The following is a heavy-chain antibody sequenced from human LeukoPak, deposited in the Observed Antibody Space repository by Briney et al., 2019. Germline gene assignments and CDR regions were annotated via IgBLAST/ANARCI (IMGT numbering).Heavy chain of an antibody. V-gene: IGHV4-39*07. J-gene: IGHJ5*02. Sequence: SETLSLTCTVSGGSISSSSYYWGWIRQPPGKGLEWIGSIYYSGSTNYNPSLKSRVTISVDTSKNQFSLKLSSVTAADTAVYYCAGQRDIVLMYRTPFDPWGQGTLVTVSS. CDR3: AGQRDIVLMYRTPFDP. CDR1: GGSISSSSYY. D-gene: IGHD2-8*01. CDR2: IYYSGST.